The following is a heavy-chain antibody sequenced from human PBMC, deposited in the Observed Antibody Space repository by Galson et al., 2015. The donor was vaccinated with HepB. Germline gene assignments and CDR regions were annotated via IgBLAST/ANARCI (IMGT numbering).Heavy chain of an antibody. CDR2: MNPNSGNT. CDR3: ATDYFIAARLPGMDV. D-gene: IGHD6-6*01. J-gene: IGHJ6*02. Sequence: SVKVSCKASGYTFTSYDINWVRQATGQGLEWMGWMNPNSGNTGYAQKFQGRVTMTEDTSTDTAYMELSSLRSEDTAVYYCATDYFIAARLPGMDVWGQGTTVTVSS. CDR1: GYTFTSYD. V-gene: IGHV1-8*01.